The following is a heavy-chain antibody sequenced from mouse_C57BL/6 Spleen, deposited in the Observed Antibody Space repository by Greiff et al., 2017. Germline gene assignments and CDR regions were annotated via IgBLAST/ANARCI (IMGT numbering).Heavy chain of an antibody. D-gene: IGHD4-1*01. CDR1: GYTFTSYW. V-gene: IGHV1-52*01. CDR3: ANWGGLAMGC. J-gene: IGHJ4*01. CDR2: IDPSDSET. Sequence: QVQLQQPGAELVRPGSSVKLSCKASGYTFTSYWMHWVKQRPIQGLEWIGNIDPSDSETHYNQKFKDKATLTVDKSSSTAYMQLSSLTSEDSAVYYCANWGGLAMGCWGQGTSVTVSS.